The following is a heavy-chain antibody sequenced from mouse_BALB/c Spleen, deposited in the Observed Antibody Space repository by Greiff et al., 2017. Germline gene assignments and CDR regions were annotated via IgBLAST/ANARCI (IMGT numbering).Heavy chain of an antibody. CDR2: ISSGGSYT. V-gene: IGHV5-9-4*01. CDR1: GFTFSSYA. CDR3: ARVYYRYDVGAMDY. D-gene: IGHD2-14*01. J-gene: IGHJ4*01. Sequence: EVQLVESGGGLVKPGGSLKLSCAASGFTFSSYAMSWVRQSPEKRLEWVAEISSGGSYTYYPDTVTGRFTFSRDNAKNTLYLEMSSLRSEDTAMYYCARVYYRYDVGAMDYWGQGTSVTVSS.